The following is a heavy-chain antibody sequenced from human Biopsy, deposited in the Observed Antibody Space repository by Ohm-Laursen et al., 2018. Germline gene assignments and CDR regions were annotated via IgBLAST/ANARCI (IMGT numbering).Heavy chain of an antibody. CDR1: GATVTSYA. D-gene: IGHD1-26*01. CDR2: IIPFTGVT. Sequence: VKISCKASGATVTSYAISWVRQAPGQGLEWMGRIIPFTGVTNYAQNFQGKATISADKSPPTVYVELSTLKPDDTAVYYCATDARWDPSLDAFHVWGQGTQVTVSS. J-gene: IGHJ3*01. CDR3: ATDARWDPSLDAFHV. V-gene: IGHV1-69*10.